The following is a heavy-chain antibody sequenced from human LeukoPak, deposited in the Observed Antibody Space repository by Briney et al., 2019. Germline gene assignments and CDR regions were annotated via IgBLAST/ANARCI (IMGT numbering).Heavy chain of an antibody. CDR1: GGSISSGSYY. J-gene: IGHJ4*02. Sequence: SETLSLTCTVSGGSISSGSYYWRWIRQPAGKGLEWIGRIYTSGSTNYNPSLKSRVTISVDTSKNQFSLKLSSVTAADTAVYYCASQGHWDYWGQGTLVTVSS. CDR3: ASQGHWDY. V-gene: IGHV4-61*02. CDR2: IYTSGST.